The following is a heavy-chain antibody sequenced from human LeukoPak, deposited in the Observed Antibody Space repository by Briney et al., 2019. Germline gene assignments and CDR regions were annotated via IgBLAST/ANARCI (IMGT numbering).Heavy chain of an antibody. J-gene: IGHJ5*02. CDR3: ARDRYTMVRGVTHGRTNWFDP. D-gene: IGHD3-10*01. CDR1: GYTFTSYD. Sequence: ASVKVSCKASGYTFTSYDINWVRQATGQGLEWMGWMNPNSGNTGYAQKFQGRVTMTRDTSTSTVYMELSSLRSEDTAVYYCARDRYTMVRGVTHGRTNWFDPWGQGTLVTVSS. V-gene: IGHV1-8*02. CDR2: MNPNSGNT.